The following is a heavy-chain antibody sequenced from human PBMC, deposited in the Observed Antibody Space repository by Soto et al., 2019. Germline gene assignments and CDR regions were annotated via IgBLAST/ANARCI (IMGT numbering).Heavy chain of an antibody. Sequence: QVQLQQSEPGLVKPSQTLSLTCAISGDSVSRSSVTWNWIRKSPSRGLEWLGRTYYRSKWYNDYAESVKSRITINPDTSKNQFSLHLNSVTPEDTAVYYCVRLIGNSWLDFWGQGTLVTVSS. CDR2: TYYRSKWYN. J-gene: IGHJ5*01. D-gene: IGHD1-26*01. CDR1: GDSVSRSSVT. V-gene: IGHV6-1*01. CDR3: VRLIGNSWLDF.